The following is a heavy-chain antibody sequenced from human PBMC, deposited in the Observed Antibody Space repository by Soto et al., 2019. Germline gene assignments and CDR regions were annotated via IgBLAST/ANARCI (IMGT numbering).Heavy chain of an antibody. CDR3: ARSGVGAVLRYFDWLRGQDFDY. CDR1: GGSISSSSYY. D-gene: IGHD3-9*01. CDR2: IYYSGST. Sequence: SETLSLTFTVSGGSISSSSYYWGWIRQPPGKGLEWIGSIYYSGSTYYNPSLKSRVTISVDTSKNQFSLKLSSVTAADTAVYYCARSGVGAVLRYFDWLRGQDFDYWGQGTLVTVSS. V-gene: IGHV4-39*01. J-gene: IGHJ4*02.